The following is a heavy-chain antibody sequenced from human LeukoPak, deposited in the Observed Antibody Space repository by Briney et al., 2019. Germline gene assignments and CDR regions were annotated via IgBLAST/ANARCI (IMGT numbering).Heavy chain of an antibody. CDR1: GYTFTGYY. J-gene: IGHJ6*03. V-gene: IGHV1-2*02. CDR2: INPNSGGT. CDR3: AREDGYYYYYMDV. Sequence: ASVTVSCKASGYTFTGYYMHWVRQAPGQGVEWMGWINPNSGGTNYAQKFQGRVTMTRDTSISTAYMELSRLRSDDTAVYYCAREDGYYYYYMDVWGKGTTVTVSS.